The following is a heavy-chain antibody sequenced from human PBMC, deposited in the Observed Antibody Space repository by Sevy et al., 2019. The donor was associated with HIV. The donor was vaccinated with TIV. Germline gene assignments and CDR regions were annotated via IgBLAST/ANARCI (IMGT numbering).Heavy chain of an antibody. CDR3: AREVTMVRGVIREENWFDP. D-gene: IGHD3-10*01. CDR1: GFTFSSYG. V-gene: IGHV3-33*01. Sequence: GGSLRLSCAASGFTFSSYGMHWVRQAPGKGLEWVAVIWYDGSNKYYADSVKGRVTISRDNSKNTLYLQMNSLRAEDTAVYYCAREVTMVRGVIREENWFDPWGQGTLVTVSS. CDR2: IWYDGSNK. J-gene: IGHJ5*02.